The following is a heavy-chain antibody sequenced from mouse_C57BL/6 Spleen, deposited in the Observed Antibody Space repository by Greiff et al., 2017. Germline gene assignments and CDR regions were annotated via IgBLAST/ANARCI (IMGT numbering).Heavy chain of an antibody. J-gene: IGHJ3*01. CDR1: GYTFTSYD. CDR2: IYPGDGST. V-gene: IGHV1-85*01. CDR3: ARNYYGSRGFAY. Sequence: VQLQQSGPELVKPGASVKLSCKASGYTFTSYDINWVKQRPGQGLEWIGWIYPGDGSTKYNEKFKGKATLTVDTSSSTAYMELHSLTSEDSAVYFCARNYYGSRGFAYWGQGTLVAVSA. D-gene: IGHD1-1*01.